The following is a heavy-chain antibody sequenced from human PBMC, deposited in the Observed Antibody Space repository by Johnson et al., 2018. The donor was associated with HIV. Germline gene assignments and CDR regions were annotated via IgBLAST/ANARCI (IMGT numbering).Heavy chain of an antibody. Sequence: QLVESGGGSVQPGRSLRLSCAASGFTFDDYAMHWVRQAPGKGLEWVSGIRWTSGSIGHADSVKGRFPISSDNAKNSLHLQMSSLRAEDTALYYFAKGATRYKTDGSKHDGAFDVWGQGTMVTVSS. V-gene: IGHV3-9*01. J-gene: IGHJ3*01. CDR1: GFTFDDYA. CDR2: IRWTSGSI. CDR3: AKGATRYKTDGSKHDGAFDV. D-gene: IGHD1-26*01.